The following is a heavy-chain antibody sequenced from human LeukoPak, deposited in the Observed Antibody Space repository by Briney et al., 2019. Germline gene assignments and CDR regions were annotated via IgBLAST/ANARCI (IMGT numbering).Heavy chain of an antibody. V-gene: IGHV3-53*01. Sequence: PGGSLRLSCAASGFTVSGEYMSWVRQAPGKGLEWVSVIYNDGSKYYADSVKGRFTISRDNSKNTLYLQMNSLRAEDTAVYYCAIGGDQLERRGWFDPWGQGTLVTVSS. D-gene: IGHD1-1*01. CDR2: IYNDGSK. CDR1: GFTVSGEY. CDR3: AIGGDQLERRGWFDP. J-gene: IGHJ5*02.